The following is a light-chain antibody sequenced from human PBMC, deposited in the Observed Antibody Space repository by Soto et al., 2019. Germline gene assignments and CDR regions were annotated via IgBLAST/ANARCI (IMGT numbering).Light chain of an antibody. CDR1: SSNIGNNY. V-gene: IGLV1-51*01. CDR2: DNN. J-gene: IGLJ2*01. Sequence: QSVLTQPPSVSAAPGQKVTISCSGSSSNIGNNYVSWYQNLPGTAPKLLIYDNNKRPSGIPDRFSGSKSGTSATLGITGLQTGDEADYYCGTWDSSLSALFGGGTKLTVL. CDR3: GTWDSSLSAL.